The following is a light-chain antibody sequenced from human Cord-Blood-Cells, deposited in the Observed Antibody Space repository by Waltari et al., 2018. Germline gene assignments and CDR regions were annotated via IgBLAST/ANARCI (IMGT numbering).Light chain of an antibody. V-gene: IGKV3-11*01. CDR2: DAS. J-gene: IGKJ5*01. Sequence: ASQGVSSYLAWYQQKPGQAPRLLIYDASNRATGIPARFSGSGSGTDFTLTISSLEPEDFAVYYCQQRSNWPLITFGQGTRLEIK. CDR3: QQRSNWPLIT. CDR1: QGVSSY.